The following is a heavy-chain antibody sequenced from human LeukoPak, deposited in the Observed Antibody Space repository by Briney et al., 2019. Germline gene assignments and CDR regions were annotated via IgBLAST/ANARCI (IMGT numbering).Heavy chain of an antibody. CDR1: GHSFSNYA. J-gene: IGHJ4*02. D-gene: IGHD2-8*01. Sequence: SVKVSCKTSGHSFSNYAISSVRQAPGQGLEWMGGIIPFFGTANYAQKFQVRVTVTADKSTSTAYMGLSNLRSEDPAVQCCASELGVYYFDYWGQGTLVTVSS. CDR2: IIPFFGTA. V-gene: IGHV1-69*06. CDR3: ASELGVYYFDY.